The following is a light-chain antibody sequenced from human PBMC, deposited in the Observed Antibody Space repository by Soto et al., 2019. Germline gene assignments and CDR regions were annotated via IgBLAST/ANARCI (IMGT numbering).Light chain of an antibody. CDR2: EVS. CDR3: GSYGGSDNWV. J-gene: IGLJ3*02. CDR1: SSDFGSYNY. Sequence: QSALTQPPSASGSPGQSVAISCTGTSSDFGSYNYVSWYQQHPGKAPELMIYEVSKRPSGVPGRFSGSKSGNTASLTVSGLQAEDEAYYYCGSYGGSDNWVFGGGTKLTVL. V-gene: IGLV2-8*01.